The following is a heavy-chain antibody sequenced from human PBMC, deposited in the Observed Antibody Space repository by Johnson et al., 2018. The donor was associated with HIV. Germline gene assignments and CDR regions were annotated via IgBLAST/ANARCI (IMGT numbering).Heavy chain of an antibody. Sequence: QVQLVESGGGVVQPGRSLRVSCVASGFTFNSYAMHWVRQAPGKGLEWVAVISYDGSNKYYADSVKGRFTISRDNSKNTLYLQMNSLRAEDTAVYYCAKYRQQLVRSAFDIWGQGTMVTVSS. V-gene: IGHV3-30*04. CDR3: AKYRQQLVRSAFDI. D-gene: IGHD6-13*01. CDR1: GFTFNSYA. CDR2: ISYDGSNK. J-gene: IGHJ3*02.